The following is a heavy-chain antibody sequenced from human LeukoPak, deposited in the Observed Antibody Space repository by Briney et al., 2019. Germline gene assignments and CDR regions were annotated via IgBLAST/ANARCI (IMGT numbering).Heavy chain of an antibody. D-gene: IGHD3-3*01. CDR2: XXXXSSYI. J-gene: IGHJ6*02. CDR1: FXXXXYS. V-gene: IGHV3-21*01. Sequence: FXXXXYSXXXVRXAPGXXXXXXXXXXXXSSYIYYADSVKGRFTISRDNAKNSLYLQMNSLRAEDTAVYYCARSRAITIFGVVTPLGMDVWGQGTTATVSS. CDR3: ARSRAITIFGVVTPLGMDV.